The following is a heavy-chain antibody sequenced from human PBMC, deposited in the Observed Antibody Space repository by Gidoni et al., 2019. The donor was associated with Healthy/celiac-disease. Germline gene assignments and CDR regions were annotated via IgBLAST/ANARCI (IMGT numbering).Heavy chain of an antibody. V-gene: IGHV4-39*01. J-gene: IGHJ4*02. CDR3: ARQGGDDSSGEFDY. CDR1: GGSISSSSYY. D-gene: IGHD3-22*01. CDR2: IYYSGST. Sequence: QLQLQESGPGLVKPSETLSLTCTVSGGSISSSSYYWGWIRPPPGKGLEWIGSIYYSGSTYYNPSLKSRVTISVDTSKNQFSLKLSSVTAADTAVYYCARQGGDDSSGEFDYWGQGTLVTVSS.